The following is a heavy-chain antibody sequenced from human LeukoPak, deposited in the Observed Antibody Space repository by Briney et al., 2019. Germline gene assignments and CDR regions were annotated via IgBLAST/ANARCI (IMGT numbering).Heavy chain of an antibody. D-gene: IGHD4/OR15-4a*01. CDR2: IKSKSDGGTT. Sequence: PGGSLRLSCAASGFSFSNAWMYWVRQAPGKGLECVGRIKSKSDGGTTDSAAPVEGRFIISRDDSKNTLFLQMNSLKTEVTAVYSCTTIGAGRLGRGPPPYYFAYWGRGSLLTVSS. J-gene: IGHJ4*02. CDR3: TTIGAGRLGRGPPPYYFAY. CDR1: GFSFSNAW. V-gene: IGHV3-15*01.